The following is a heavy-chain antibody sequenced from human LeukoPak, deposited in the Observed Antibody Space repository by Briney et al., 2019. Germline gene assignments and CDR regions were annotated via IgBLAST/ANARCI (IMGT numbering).Heavy chain of an antibody. J-gene: IGHJ4*02. Sequence: SVKVSCKASGGTFISYAISWVRQAPGQGLEWMGGIIPIFGTANYAQKFQGRVTITADESTSTAYMELSSLRSEDTAVYYCARSPLSQSVYAIEDYYFDYWGQGTLVTVSS. D-gene: IGHD2-8*01. CDR3: ARSPLSQSVYAIEDYYFDY. CDR1: GGTFISYA. CDR2: IIPIFGTA. V-gene: IGHV1-69*13.